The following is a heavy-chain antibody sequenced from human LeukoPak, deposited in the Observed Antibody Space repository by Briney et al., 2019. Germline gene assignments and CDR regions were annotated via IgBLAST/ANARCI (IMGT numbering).Heavy chain of an antibody. CDR2: ISSSSTYI. J-gene: IGHJ1*01. Sequence: GGSLRLSCAASGFTFSSYSMNWVRQAPGKGLEWVSSISSSSTYIYYVDSVKGRFTISRDDAKNSLYLQMNSLRVEDTAVYYCATYSSLNRREFQYWGQGTLLTVSS. V-gene: IGHV3-21*01. D-gene: IGHD3-22*01. CDR3: ATYSSLNRREFQY. CDR1: GFTFSSYS.